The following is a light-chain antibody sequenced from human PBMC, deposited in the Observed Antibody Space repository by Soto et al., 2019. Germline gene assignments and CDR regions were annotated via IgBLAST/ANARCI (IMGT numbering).Light chain of an antibody. CDR1: QNIATH. CDR2: AAS. V-gene: IGKV1-39*01. Sequence: DIQMTQSPSSLSASVGDRVTITCRASQNIATHLNWYRQQPGKSPRLLIHAASTLESEVASRFSGSGSGTDFTLTIASLHAEDFATYYCQQSHSAPLTFGGGTKIEIK. CDR3: QQSHSAPLT. J-gene: IGKJ4*01.